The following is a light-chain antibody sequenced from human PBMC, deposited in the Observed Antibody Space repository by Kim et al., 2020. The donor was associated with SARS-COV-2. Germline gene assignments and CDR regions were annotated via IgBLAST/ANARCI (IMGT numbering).Light chain of an antibody. Sequence: SASVGDRVTITCQSSQDISHYLNWYQQKPGKVPKLLIYDISNLQSGVPSRFSGGRSGTDFNLTISSLQPEDFATYYCQQYDSLPYSFGQGTKLEI. CDR3: QQYDSLPYS. CDR1: QDISHY. V-gene: IGKV1-33*01. CDR2: DIS. J-gene: IGKJ2*03.